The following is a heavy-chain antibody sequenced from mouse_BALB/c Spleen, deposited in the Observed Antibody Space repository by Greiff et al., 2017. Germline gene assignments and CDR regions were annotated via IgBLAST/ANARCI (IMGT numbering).Heavy chain of an antibody. CDR2: INPSSGYT. D-gene: IGHD2-3*01. V-gene: IGHV1-4*01. J-gene: IGHJ3*01. CDR3: ARDVYDGYYSWFAY. CDR1: GYTFTSYT. Sequence: QVQLKESGAELARPGASVKMSCKASGYTFTSYTMHWVKQRPGQGLEWIGYINPSSGYTNYNQKFKDKATLTADKSSSTAYMQLSSLTSEDSAVYYCARDVYDGYYSWFAYWGQGTLVTVSA.